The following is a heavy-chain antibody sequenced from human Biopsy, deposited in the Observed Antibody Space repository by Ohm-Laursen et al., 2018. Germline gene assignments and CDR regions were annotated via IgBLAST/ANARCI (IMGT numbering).Heavy chain of an antibody. CDR1: GYTFTTYG. J-gene: IGHJ4*02. V-gene: IGHV1-18*04. CDR2: IRTDNGAT. D-gene: IGHD3-10*01. CDR3: ARDPRYGYGSYFDY. Sequence: ASVKVSCKASGYTFTTYGISWVRQAPGQGLEWMGWIRTDNGATDYAQNLQGRVTMTTDTSAATAYMELRSLRPDDTAVYYCARDPRYGYGSYFDYWGQGTLVAVSS.